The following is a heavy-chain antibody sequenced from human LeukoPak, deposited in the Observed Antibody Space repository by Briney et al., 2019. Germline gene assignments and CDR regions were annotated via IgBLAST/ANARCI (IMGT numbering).Heavy chain of an antibody. CDR1: GGTFSSYA. Sequence: GASVKVSCKASGGTFSSYAISWVRQAPGQGLEWMGGIIPIFGTANYAQKFQGRVTITADESTSTAYMELSSLRSEDTAVYYCARGWVEPSSLEEYFDYWGQGTLVTVYS. V-gene: IGHV1-69*01. J-gene: IGHJ4*02. CDR2: IIPIFGTA. D-gene: IGHD6-13*01. CDR3: ARGWVEPSSLEEYFDY.